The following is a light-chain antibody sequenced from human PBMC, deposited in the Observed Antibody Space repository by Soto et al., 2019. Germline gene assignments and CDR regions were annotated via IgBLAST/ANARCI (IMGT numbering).Light chain of an antibody. Sequence: DIEMTQSPSSLSASVGDRVTITCRTSQTVGNYLNWYQQKPGKAPLLLISAASTLQSEVSSRFSGSGSGTDFTLTISSLQPEDFATYYCQQSYETPCTFGQGTKLQLK. J-gene: IGKJ2*02. CDR3: QQSYETPCT. V-gene: IGKV1-39*01. CDR2: AAS. CDR1: QTVGNY.